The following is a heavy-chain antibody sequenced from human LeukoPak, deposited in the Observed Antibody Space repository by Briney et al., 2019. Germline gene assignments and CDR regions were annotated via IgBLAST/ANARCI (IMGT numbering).Heavy chain of an antibody. CDR1: GFTFSSYA. Sequence: PGGSLRLSCAASGFTFSSYAMHWVRQAPGKGLEWVAVITYDGSNKYYADSVRGRFTISIDNSKNTLYLQMNSLRAEDTAVYYCAREVVVAATYPYYYYMDVWGKGTTVTVSS. J-gene: IGHJ6*03. V-gene: IGHV3-30*04. CDR2: ITYDGSNK. CDR3: AREVVVAATYPYYYYMDV. D-gene: IGHD2-15*01.